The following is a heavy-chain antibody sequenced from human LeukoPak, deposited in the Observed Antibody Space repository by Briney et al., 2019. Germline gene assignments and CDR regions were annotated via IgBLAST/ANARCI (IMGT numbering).Heavy chain of an antibody. CDR2: IYSGGST. J-gene: IGHJ4*02. D-gene: IGHD4-17*01. Sequence: GGSLRLSCAASGFTVSSNYMSWVRQAPGKGLEWVSVIYSGGSTYYADSVKGRFTISRDNAKNSLYLQMNSLRAEDTAVYYCARDGGGMTTVTYFDYWGQGTLVTVSS. CDR3: ARDGGGMTTVTYFDY. V-gene: IGHV3-53*01. CDR1: GFTVSSNY.